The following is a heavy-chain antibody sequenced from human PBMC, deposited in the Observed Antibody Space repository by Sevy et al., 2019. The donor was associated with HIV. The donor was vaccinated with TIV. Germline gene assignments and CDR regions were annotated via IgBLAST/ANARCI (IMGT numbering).Heavy chain of an antibody. D-gene: IGHD6-19*01. CDR1: GFAFSDYY. CDR3: ARRSSGWVYFDY. V-gene: IGHV3-11*06. J-gene: IGHJ4*02. CDR2: ISGLTNYI. Sequence: GGSLRLSCAASGFAFSDYYMNWIRQAPGKGLEWVSCISGLTNYINYAYSVKGRFTISRDNAKNSVYLQMNSLRAEDTAVYYCARRSSGWVYFDYWGQGTPVTVSS.